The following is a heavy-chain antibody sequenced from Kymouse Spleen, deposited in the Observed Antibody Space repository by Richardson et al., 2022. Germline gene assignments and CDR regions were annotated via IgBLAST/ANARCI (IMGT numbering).Heavy chain of an antibody. D-gene: IGHD1-20*01,IGHD1-7*01. Sequence: EVQLVESGGGLVQPGGSLKLSCAASGFTFSGSAMHWVRQASGKGLEWVGRIRSKANSYATAYAASVKGRFTISRDDSKNTAYLQMNSLKTEDTAVYYCTRPLITGTRDYWGQGTLVTVSS. V-gene: IGHV3-73*02. J-gene: IGHJ4*02. CDR1: GFTFSGSA. CDR2: IRSKANSYAT. CDR3: TRPLITGTRDY.